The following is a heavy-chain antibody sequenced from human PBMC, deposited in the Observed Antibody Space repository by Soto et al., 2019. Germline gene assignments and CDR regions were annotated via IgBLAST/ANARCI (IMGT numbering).Heavy chain of an antibody. Sequence: QVQLVQSGAEVKKPGSSVKVSCKASGGTFSSYAISWVRQAPGQGLEWMGGIIPIFGTADYAQKFQGRVTITADESTSTAYMELSSLRYEDTAVYYCASHSSLRGYCISTSCYGYYYGMDVWGQGTTVTVSS. D-gene: IGHD2-2*01. CDR3: ASHSSLRGYCISTSCYGYYYGMDV. V-gene: IGHV1-69*12. CDR1: GGTFSSYA. J-gene: IGHJ6*02. CDR2: IIPIFGTA.